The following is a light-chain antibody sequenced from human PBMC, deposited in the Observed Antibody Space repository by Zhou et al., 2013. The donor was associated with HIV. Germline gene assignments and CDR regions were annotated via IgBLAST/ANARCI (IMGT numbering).Light chain of an antibody. V-gene: IGKV3-20*01. CDR3: QQYANSPQT. J-gene: IGKJ2*01. Sequence: EIVLTQSPGTLSLSPGERATLSCRASHTISANYLAWYQQKPGQAPRLLVYGASTRATGIPDRFTGSGSGTDFTLTFTTLGPEDFAVYYCQQYANSPQTFGRGPRWRSN. CDR1: HTISANY. CDR2: GAS.